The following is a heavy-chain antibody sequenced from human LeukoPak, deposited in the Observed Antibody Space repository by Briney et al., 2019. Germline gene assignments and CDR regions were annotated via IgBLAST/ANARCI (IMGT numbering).Heavy chain of an antibody. CDR3: ARDGGLHTNFDY. CDR2: TKPDGSAE. V-gene: IGHV3-7*01. CDR1: GISFSNYW. D-gene: IGHD2-15*01. Sequence: AGSPRPSCAAAGISFSNYWKGWVRHAPGGGEERGANTKPDGSAEYYADSVRGRFTASRDNANNLLYLQMNRLRAEDTAVYYCARDGGLHTNFDYWGQGTLLTVSS. J-gene: IGHJ4*02.